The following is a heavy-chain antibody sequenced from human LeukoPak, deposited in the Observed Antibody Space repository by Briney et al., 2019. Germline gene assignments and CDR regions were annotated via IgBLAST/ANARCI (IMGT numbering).Heavy chain of an antibody. J-gene: IGHJ4*02. CDR3: ASGKVATIPSAAFDY. CDR1: GFTFSSYW. CDR2: IKQDGSEK. V-gene: IGHV3-7*01. D-gene: IGHD5-12*01. Sequence: GGSLRLSCAASGFTFSSYWMSWVRQAPGKGLEWVANIKQDGSEKYYVDSVKGRFTISRDNAKNPLYLQMNSLRAEDTAVYHCASGKVATIPSAAFDYWGQGTLVTVSS.